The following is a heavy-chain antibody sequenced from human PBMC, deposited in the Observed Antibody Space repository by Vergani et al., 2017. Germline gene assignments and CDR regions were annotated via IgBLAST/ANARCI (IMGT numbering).Heavy chain of an antibody. CDR1: GGSISSGGYY. Sequence: QVQLQESGPGLVKPSQTLSLTGTVSGGSISSGGYYWSWIRQHPGKGLEWIGYIYYSGSTYYNPSLKSRVTISVDTSKNQFSLKLSSVTAADTAVYYCAIVCLGYCSGGSIFGGVDPWGQGTLVTVSS. CDR2: IYYSGST. V-gene: IGHV4-31*03. D-gene: IGHD2-15*01. CDR3: AIVCLGYCSGGSIFGGVDP. J-gene: IGHJ5*02.